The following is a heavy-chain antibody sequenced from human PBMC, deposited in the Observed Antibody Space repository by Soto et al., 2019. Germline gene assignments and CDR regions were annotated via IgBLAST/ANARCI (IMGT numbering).Heavy chain of an antibody. CDR3: ASLGYSYGYRNGMDV. CDR1: GGSISSGDYY. D-gene: IGHD5-18*01. V-gene: IGHV4-30-4*01. CDR2: IYYSGST. J-gene: IGHJ6*02. Sequence: PSETLSLTCTVSGGSISSGDYYWSWIRQPPGKGLEWIGYIYYSGSTYYNPSLKSRVTISVDTSKHQFSLKLSSVTAADTAVYYCASLGYSYGYRNGMDVWGQGTTVTVSS.